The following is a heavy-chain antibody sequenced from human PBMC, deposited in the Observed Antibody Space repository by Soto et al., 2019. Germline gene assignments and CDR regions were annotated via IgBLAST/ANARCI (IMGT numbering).Heavy chain of an antibody. Sequence: EVQLGESGGGLVKPGRSLRLSCTASGFTFGDYAMSWFRQAPGKGLEWVGFIRSKAYGGTTEYAASVKGRFNISRDDSNSIAYLQMNSLKTEDTAVYYCIRDLSRGWYRDRSYYWGQGNLGTVSS. D-gene: IGHD6-19*01. CDR1: GFTFGDYA. CDR2: IRSKAYGGTT. CDR3: IRDLSRGWYRDRSYY. J-gene: IGHJ4*02. V-gene: IGHV3-49*05.